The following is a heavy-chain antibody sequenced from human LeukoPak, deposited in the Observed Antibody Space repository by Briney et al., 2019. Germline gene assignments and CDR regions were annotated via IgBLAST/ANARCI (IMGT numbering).Heavy chain of an antibody. CDR2: ISSSGSTI. Sequence: GGSLRLSCAASGFTFSTYEMHWGRQAPGKGLEWVSDISSSGSTIYYADSVKGRFTTSRDNARNLRYLQMHSLRAEDTAVYYCSLLAVASPQDYWGQGTLVTVSS. V-gene: IGHV3-48*03. CDR3: SLLAVASPQDY. CDR1: GFTFSTYE. D-gene: IGHD6-19*01. J-gene: IGHJ4*02.